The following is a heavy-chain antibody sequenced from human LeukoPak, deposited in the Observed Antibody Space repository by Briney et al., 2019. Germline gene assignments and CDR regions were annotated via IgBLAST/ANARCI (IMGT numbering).Heavy chain of an antibody. CDR3: AKDPSSGYYSNYYFDY. V-gene: IGHV3-23*01. Sequence: GGSLRLSCAASGFTFSSYAKSWVRQAPGKGLEWVSAISGSGGSIYYADSVKGRFTISRDNSKNTLYLQMNSLRAEDTAVYYCAKDPSSGYYSNYYFDYWGQGTLVTVSS. J-gene: IGHJ4*02. CDR1: GFTFSSYA. CDR2: ISGSGGSI. D-gene: IGHD3-22*01.